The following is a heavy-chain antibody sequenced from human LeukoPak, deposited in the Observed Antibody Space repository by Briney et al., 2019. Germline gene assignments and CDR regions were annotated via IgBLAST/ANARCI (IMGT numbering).Heavy chain of an antibody. CDR3: ARGGYAVAFDY. Sequence: PGGSLRPSCAASGFTFSDYYMSWIRQAPGKGLEWVSYVSGSSSYTNYADSVKGRFTISRDNAKNSLYLQMNSLRAEDTAVYYCARGGYAVAFDYWGQGTLVTVSS. CDR1: GFTFSDYY. V-gene: IGHV3-11*05. D-gene: IGHD5-12*01. CDR2: VSGSSSYT. J-gene: IGHJ4*02.